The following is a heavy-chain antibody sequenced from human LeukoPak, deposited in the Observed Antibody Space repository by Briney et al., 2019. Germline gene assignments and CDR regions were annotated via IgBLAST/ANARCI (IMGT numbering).Heavy chain of an antibody. CDR2: IYTSGST. J-gene: IGHJ4*02. Sequence: SETLSLTCNVSGGSISSYYWSWIRQPPGKGLEWIGYIYTSGSTDYNPSPKSRVTISEDTSKNQFSLKLSSVTAADTAVYYCARHSSSWYVDFWGQGTLVTVSS. D-gene: IGHD6-13*01. V-gene: IGHV4-4*09. CDR1: GGSISSYY. CDR3: ARHSSSWYVDF.